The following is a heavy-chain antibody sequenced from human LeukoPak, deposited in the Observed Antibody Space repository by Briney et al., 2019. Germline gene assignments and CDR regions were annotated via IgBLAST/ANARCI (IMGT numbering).Heavy chain of an antibody. J-gene: IGHJ4*02. D-gene: IGHD3-10*01. V-gene: IGHV4-59*01. CDR1: GGSISTYY. CDR3: ARDTGTGVDY. CDR2: IYYSGST. Sequence: SETLSLTCTVSGGSISTYYWSWIRQPPGKGLEWIGYIYYSGSTNYNPSLKSRVTTSVDTSKNQFSLKLSSVTAADTAVYYCARDTGTGVDYWGPGTLVTGSS.